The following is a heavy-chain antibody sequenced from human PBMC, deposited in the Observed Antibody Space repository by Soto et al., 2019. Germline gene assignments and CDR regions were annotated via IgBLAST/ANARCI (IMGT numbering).Heavy chain of an antibody. J-gene: IGHJ6*02. CDR2: IYYSGST. V-gene: IGHV4-30-4*01. D-gene: IGHD2-15*01. CDR3: ARERCSGGSCYYYYYGMDV. CDR1: GGSISSGDYY. Sequence: QVQLQESGPGLVKPSQTLSLTCTVSGGSISSGDYYWSWIRQPPGKGLEWIGYIYYSGSTYYNPSLNGRVTISVDTSKNPFSLKLSSVTAADTAVYYCARERCSGGSCYYYYYGMDVWGQGTTVTVSS.